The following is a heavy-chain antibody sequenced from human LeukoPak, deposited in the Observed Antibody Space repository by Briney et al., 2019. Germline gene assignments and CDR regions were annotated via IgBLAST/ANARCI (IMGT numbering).Heavy chain of an antibody. CDR1: GGSISSSSYY. D-gene: IGHD3-22*01. Sequence: PSETLSLTCTVSGGSISSSSYYWGWIRQPPGKGLEWIGSIYYSGSTYYNPSLKSRVTISVDTPKNQFSLKLSSVTAADTAVYYCARLRDTMIFNYWGQGTLVTVSS. CDR2: IYYSGST. J-gene: IGHJ4*02. V-gene: IGHV4-39*01. CDR3: ARLRDTMIFNY.